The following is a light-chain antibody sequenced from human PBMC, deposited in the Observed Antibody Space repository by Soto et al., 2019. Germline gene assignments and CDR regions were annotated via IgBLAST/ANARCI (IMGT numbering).Light chain of an antibody. CDR1: QNVLYSSNNKNY. Sequence: DIVMTQSPDSLAVSLGERATINCRSSQNVLYSSNNKNYLAWYQQKPGQPPKLLIYWASTRELGVPYRFSGSGSGTDFTLTISSLQAEDVAVYYCQQYYSIPLTFGPGTKVDI. CDR2: WAS. J-gene: IGKJ3*01. CDR3: QQYYSIPLT. V-gene: IGKV4-1*01.